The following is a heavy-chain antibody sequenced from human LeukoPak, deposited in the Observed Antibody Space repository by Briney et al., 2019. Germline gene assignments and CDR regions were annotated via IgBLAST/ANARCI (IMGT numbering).Heavy chain of an antibody. J-gene: IGHJ4*02. V-gene: IGHV3-43D*04. CDR3: AKDRGYDCGSRIDN. CDR2: INWDGCST. D-gene: IGHD3-10*01. CDR1: GFTLQDYA. Sequence: GGSLRLSCAASGFTLQDYAMNSVPQDPGKGLEWVSLINWDGCSTYYADSVKGRFTIPRDNSKNPLYMKLNSLRAEDTALSYCAKDRGYDCGSRIDNWGQGTLVTVSS.